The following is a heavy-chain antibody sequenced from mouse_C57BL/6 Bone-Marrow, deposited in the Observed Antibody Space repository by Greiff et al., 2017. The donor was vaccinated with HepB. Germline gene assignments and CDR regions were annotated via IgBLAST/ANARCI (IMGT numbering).Heavy chain of an antibody. V-gene: IGHV1-64*01. CDR1: GYTFTSYW. J-gene: IGHJ3*01. CDR3: AREGLDYSSLFAY. Sequence: QVQLQQPGAELVKPGASVKLSCKASGYTFTSYWMHWVKQRPGQGLEWIGMIHPNSGSTNDNEKFKSKATLTVDTSSSTAYMQLSSLTSEDSAVYYSAREGLDYSSLFAYWGQGTLVTVSA. CDR2: IHPNSGST. D-gene: IGHD2-13*01.